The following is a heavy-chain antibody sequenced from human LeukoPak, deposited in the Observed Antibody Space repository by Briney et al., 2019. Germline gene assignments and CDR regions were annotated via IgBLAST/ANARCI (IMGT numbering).Heavy chain of an antibody. CDR3: ARGRIGWFDP. J-gene: IGHJ5*02. CDR2: IYYSGST. D-gene: IGHD3-10*01. Sequence: PSETLSLTCTVSGGSISSYYWSWIRQPPGKGPEWIGYIYYSGSTNYNPSLKSRVTISVDTSKNQFSLKLSSVTAADTAVYYCARGRIGWFDPWGQGTLVTVSS. CDR1: GGSISSYY. V-gene: IGHV4-59*01.